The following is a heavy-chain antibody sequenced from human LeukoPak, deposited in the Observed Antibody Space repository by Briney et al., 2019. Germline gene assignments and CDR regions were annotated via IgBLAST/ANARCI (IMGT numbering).Heavy chain of an antibody. CDR3: AKRGSGWTSSDC. CDR1: GFTFTSYA. Sequence: PGGSLRLSCAASGFTFTSYAMSWGRQAPGKGLEWVSTINGPGANTYYADSVKGRFTISRDNSKNTLYLQMNSLRAEDTAVYYCAKRGSGWTSSDCWGQGTLVTVSS. D-gene: IGHD6-19*01. J-gene: IGHJ4*02. V-gene: IGHV3-23*01. CDR2: INGPGANT.